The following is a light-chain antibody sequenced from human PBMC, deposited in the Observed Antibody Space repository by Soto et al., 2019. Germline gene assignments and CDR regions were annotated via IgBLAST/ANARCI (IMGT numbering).Light chain of an antibody. J-gene: IGKJ4*01. CDR1: HSVRSN. CDR3: QQYNDWPPLT. Sequence: ETVMTQSPVTLSLSPGDRATLSCRASHSVRSNLAWYQQKPGQPPRLLIYAASTRATGIPGRFSGSGSGTEFTLTISSLQSEDSAVYYCQQYNDWPPLTCGGGTKVEIK. V-gene: IGKV3-15*01. CDR2: AAS.